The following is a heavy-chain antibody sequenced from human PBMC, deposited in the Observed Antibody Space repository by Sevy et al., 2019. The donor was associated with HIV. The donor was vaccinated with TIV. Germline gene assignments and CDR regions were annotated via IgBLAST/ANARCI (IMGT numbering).Heavy chain of an antibody. CDR2: IGASGSDT. V-gene: IGHV3-23*01. Sequence: GGSLRLSCAASGFTFSSYAMTWVRQTPGKGLEWVSIIGASGSDTYYPASVKGRFTISRDNSKNTLYLQMTSLRVEDKAVYYCARGGKCFSGGCYYDSWGQGTLVTVSS. CDR3: ARGGKCFSGGCYYDS. D-gene: IGHD2-15*01. J-gene: IGHJ4*02. CDR1: GFTFSSYA.